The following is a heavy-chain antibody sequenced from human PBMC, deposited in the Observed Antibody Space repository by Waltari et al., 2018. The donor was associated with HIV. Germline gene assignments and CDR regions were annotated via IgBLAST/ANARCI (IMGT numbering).Heavy chain of an antibody. Sequence: EVQLVETGGGLLQPGGSLRPSCAAYGFTVSSNYMSWVRQAPGKGLEWVSVIYSGGSTYYADSVKGRFTISRDNSKNTLYLQMNSLRAEDTAVYYCARDLAGPFDYWGQGTLVTVSS. CDR1: GFTVSSNY. V-gene: IGHV3-53*02. J-gene: IGHJ4*02. CDR2: IYSGGST. D-gene: IGHD3-10*01. CDR3: ARDLAGPFDY.